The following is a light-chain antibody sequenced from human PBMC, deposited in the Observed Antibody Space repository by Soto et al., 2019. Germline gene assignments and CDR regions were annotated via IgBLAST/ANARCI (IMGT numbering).Light chain of an antibody. CDR1: SSDVGGYNY. V-gene: IGLV2-14*01. CDR2: EVS. Sequence: QSALTQPASVSGSPGQSITISCTGTSSDVGGYNYVSWYQQHPGKAPKLMIYEVSNRPSGVSNRFSGSKSGNTASLTISGFQAEDEADYYCSSYTTSSTIVVFGGGTKLTVL. CDR3: SSYTTSSTIVV. J-gene: IGLJ2*01.